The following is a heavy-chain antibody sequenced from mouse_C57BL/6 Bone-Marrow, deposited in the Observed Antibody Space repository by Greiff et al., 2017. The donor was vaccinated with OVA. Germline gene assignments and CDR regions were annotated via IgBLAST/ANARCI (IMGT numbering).Heavy chain of an antibody. V-gene: IGHV5-17*01. CDR1: GFTFSDYG. Sequence: EVKVVESGGGLVKPGGSLKLSCAASGFTFSDYGMHWVRQAPEKGLEWVAYISSGSSTIYYADTVKGRFTISRDNAKNTLFLQMTSLRSEDTAMYYCARSSTGIFAYWGQGTLVTVSA. CDR3: ARSSTGIFAY. D-gene: IGHD4-1*02. J-gene: IGHJ3*01. CDR2: ISSGSSTI.